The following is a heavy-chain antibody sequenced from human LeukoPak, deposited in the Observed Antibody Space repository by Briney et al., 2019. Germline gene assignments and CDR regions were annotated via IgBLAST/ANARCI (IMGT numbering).Heavy chain of an antibody. Sequence: GRSLRLSCAASGFTFSTYAMHWVRQAPGKGLEWVAVISNDGNNKYYADSVKGRFTISRDNSKNTLYLQMNSLRVVDTAVYYCASPVRCCSSTNCYIDYYYGMDVWGQGTTVTVSS. CDR2: ISNDGNNK. D-gene: IGHD2-2*02. CDR1: GFTFSTYA. J-gene: IGHJ6*02. V-gene: IGHV3-30-3*01. CDR3: ASPVRCCSSTNCYIDYYYGMDV.